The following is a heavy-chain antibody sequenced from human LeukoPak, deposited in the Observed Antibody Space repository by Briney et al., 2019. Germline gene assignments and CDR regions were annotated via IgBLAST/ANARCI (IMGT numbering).Heavy chain of an antibody. CDR2: ISHDGGNK. CDR1: GFIFSSSV. D-gene: IGHD6-6*01. J-gene: IGHJ4*02. CDR3: ARVVVSSSSDYFDY. Sequence: GGSLRLSCAASGFIFSSSVMHWVRQAPGKGLEWVAVISHDGGNKYYADSVKGRFTISRDNSKNTLYLQMNSLRAEDTAVYYCARVVVSSSSDYFDYWGQGTLVTVSS. V-gene: IGHV3-30*04.